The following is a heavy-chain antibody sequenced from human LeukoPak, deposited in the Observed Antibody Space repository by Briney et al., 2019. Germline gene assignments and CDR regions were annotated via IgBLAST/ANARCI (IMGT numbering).Heavy chain of an antibody. D-gene: IGHD6-6*01. V-gene: IGHV3-11*06. CDR3: ARVSSSSRPGVDY. CDR2: ISGSSGYT. J-gene: IGHJ4*02. Sequence: GGSLRLSCAASGFTFSDYYVSWIRQAPGRGPEYVSYISGSSGYTNYADSVKGRFTISRDNAKNSLYLQMNSLRAEDTALYYCARVSSSSRPGVDYWGQGTLVTVSS. CDR1: GFTFSDYY.